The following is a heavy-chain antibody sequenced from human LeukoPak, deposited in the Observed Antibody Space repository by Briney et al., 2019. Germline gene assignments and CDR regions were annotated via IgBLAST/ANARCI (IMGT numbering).Heavy chain of an antibody. CDR2: INPNSGGT. CDR3: ARDGEVLTAQNRDY. D-gene: IGHD3-10*01. Sequence: ASVKVSCKASGYTFTGYYIHWVRQAPGQGLEWMGWINPNSGGTNYAQKFQGRVTMTRDTSISTAYMELSRLRFDDTAVYYCARDGEVLTAQNRDYWGQGTLVTVSS. CDR1: GYTFTGYY. J-gene: IGHJ4*02. V-gene: IGHV1-2*02.